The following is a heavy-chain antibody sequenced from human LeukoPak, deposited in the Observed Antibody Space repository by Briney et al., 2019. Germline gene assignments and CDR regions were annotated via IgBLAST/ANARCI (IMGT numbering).Heavy chain of an antibody. CDR1: GGSFSGYY. V-gene: IGHV4-34*01. J-gene: IGHJ4*02. D-gene: IGHD4-17*01. Sequence: PSETLSLTCAVYGGSFSGYYWSWIRQPPGKGLEWIGEINHSGSTNYNPSLKSRVTISVDTSKNQFSLKLSSVTAADTAVYYCARVTTTEVDYWGQGTLVTVSS. CDR2: INHSGST. CDR3: ARVTTTEVDY.